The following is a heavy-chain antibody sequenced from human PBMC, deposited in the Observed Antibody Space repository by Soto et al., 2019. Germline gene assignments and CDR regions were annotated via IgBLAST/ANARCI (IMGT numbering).Heavy chain of an antibody. V-gene: IGHV1-69*13. CDR1: GGTFSSYA. CDR3: ARRRTHITPANWFDP. D-gene: IGHD2-21*01. Sequence: GASVKVSCKASGGTFSSYAISWVRQAPGQGLEWMGGIIPIFGTANYAQKFQGRVTITADESTSTAYMELSSLRSEDTAVYYCARRRTHITPANWFDPWGQGTLVTVSS. CDR2: IIPIFGTA. J-gene: IGHJ5*02.